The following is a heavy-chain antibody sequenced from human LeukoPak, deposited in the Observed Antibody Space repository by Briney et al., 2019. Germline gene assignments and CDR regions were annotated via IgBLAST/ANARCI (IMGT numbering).Heavy chain of an antibody. V-gene: IGHV4-59*12. Sequence: PSETLSLTCTVSGGSISSYYWSWIRQPPGKGLEWIGYIYYSGSTNYNPSLKSRVTISVDTSKNQFSLKLSSVTAADTAVYYCARDAGEVGATRSYYFDYWGQGTLVTVSS. CDR1: GGSISSYY. CDR2: IYYSGST. J-gene: IGHJ4*02. D-gene: IGHD1-26*01. CDR3: ARDAGEVGATRSYYFDY.